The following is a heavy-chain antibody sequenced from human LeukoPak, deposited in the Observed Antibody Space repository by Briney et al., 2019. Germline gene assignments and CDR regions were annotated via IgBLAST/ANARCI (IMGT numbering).Heavy chain of an antibody. CDR2: ISAYNGNT. CDR3: ARALGIVVVPAATSPPYYYYMDV. D-gene: IGHD2-2*01. CDR1: GYTFTSYG. Sequence: ASVKVSCKASGYTFTSYGISLVRQAPGQGLEWMGWISAYNGNTNYAQKLQGRVTMTTDTSTSTAYMELRSLRSDDTAVYYCARALGIVVVPAATSPPYYYYMDVWGKGTTVTVSS. J-gene: IGHJ6*03. V-gene: IGHV1-18*01.